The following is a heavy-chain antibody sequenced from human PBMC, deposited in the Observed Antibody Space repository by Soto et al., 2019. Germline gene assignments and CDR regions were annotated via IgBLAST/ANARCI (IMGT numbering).Heavy chain of an antibody. CDR3: AREAAGYAFDI. CDR1: GFTFSSYW. J-gene: IGHJ3*02. V-gene: IGHV3-74*01. CDR2: INSDGSST. D-gene: IGHD6-19*01. Sequence: GGSLRLSCAASGFTFSSYWMHWVRQAPGKGLVWVSRINSDGSSTSYADSVKGRFTISRDNAKNTLYLQMNSLRAEDTAVYYCAREAAGYAFDIWGQGTMVTVSS.